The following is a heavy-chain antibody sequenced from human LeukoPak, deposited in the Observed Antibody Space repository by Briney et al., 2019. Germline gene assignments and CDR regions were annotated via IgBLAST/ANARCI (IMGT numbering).Heavy chain of an antibody. CDR3: ARDLYVYMDV. CDR1: GGSISSYY. CDR2: IYYSGST. D-gene: IGHD3-16*01. Sequence: PSETLSLTCTVSGGSISSYYWSWIRQPPGKGLEWIGYIYYSGSTNYNPSLKSRVTISVDTSKNQFSLKLSTVTAADTAVYYCARDLYVYMDVWGKGTTVTVSS. J-gene: IGHJ6*03. V-gene: IGHV4-59*01.